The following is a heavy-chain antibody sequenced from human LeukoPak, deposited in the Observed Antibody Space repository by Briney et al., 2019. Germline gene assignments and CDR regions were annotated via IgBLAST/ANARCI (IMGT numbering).Heavy chain of an antibody. CDR1: GGTFSSYA. Sequence: SVKVSCKASGGTFSSYAISWVRQAPGQGLEWMGGIIPIFGTANYAQKFQGRVTITADKSTSTAYMELSSLRSEDTAVYYCARDSGSGYRFDIWGQGTMVTVSS. CDR3: ARDSGSGYRFDI. V-gene: IGHV1-69*06. J-gene: IGHJ3*02. CDR2: IIPIFGTA. D-gene: IGHD3-22*01.